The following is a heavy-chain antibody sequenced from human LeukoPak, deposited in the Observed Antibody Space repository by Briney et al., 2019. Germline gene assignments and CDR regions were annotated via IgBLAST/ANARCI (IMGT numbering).Heavy chain of an antibody. D-gene: IGHD3-22*01. CDR2: VNPNSGGT. V-gene: IGHV1-2*06. J-gene: IGHJ4*02. CDR1: GYTFTGYY. Sequence: ASVKVSCKASGYTFTGYYMHWVRQAPGQGLEWMGRVNPNSGGTNYAQKFQGRVTMTRDTSISTAYMELSRLGSDDTAVYYCARAGYYYDSSGYYPSFDYWGQGTLVTVSS. CDR3: ARAGYYYDSSGYYPSFDY.